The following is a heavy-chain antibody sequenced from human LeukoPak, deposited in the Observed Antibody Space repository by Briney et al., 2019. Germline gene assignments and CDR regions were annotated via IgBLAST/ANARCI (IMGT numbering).Heavy chain of an antibody. CDR2: INHSGST. CDR3: ARDRSPGYSSGWCRGFDP. Sequence: SETLSLXCAVYGGSFSGYYWSWIRQPPGKGLEWIGEINHSGSTNYNPSLKGRVTMSVDTSKNQFSLKLSSVTAADTAVYYCARDRSPGYSSGWCRGFDPWGQGTLVTVSS. D-gene: IGHD6-19*01. CDR1: GGSFSGYY. J-gene: IGHJ5*02. V-gene: IGHV4-34*01.